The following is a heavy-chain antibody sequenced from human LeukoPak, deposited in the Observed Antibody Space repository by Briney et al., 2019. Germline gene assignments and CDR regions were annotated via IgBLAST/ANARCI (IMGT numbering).Heavy chain of an antibody. Sequence: ASVKVSCKASGYTFTDYYIHWVRQAPGHGLEWMGWVNPRSGGTNFAQRFRGRVTLTRDTSVTTAYMELNRLESDDTAIYYCARTDNKYDSSLLFNWGQGTQIIVSS. J-gene: IGHJ4*02. D-gene: IGHD3-22*01. CDR2: VNPRSGGT. V-gene: IGHV1-2*02. CDR1: GYTFTDYY. CDR3: ARTDNKYDSSLLFN.